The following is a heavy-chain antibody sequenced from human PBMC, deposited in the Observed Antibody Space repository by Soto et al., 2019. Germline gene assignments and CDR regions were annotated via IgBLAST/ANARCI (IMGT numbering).Heavy chain of an antibody. Sequence: ASVKVSCKASGYTFTGYYMHWVRQAPGQGLEWMGWINPNSGGTNYAQKFQGRVTMTRDTSISTAYMELSRLRSDDTAVYYCASPMVRGVNNWFDPWGQGTLVTVSS. CDR3: ASPMVRGVNNWFDP. V-gene: IGHV1-2*02. D-gene: IGHD3-10*01. CDR2: INPNSGGT. CDR1: GYTFTGYY. J-gene: IGHJ5*02.